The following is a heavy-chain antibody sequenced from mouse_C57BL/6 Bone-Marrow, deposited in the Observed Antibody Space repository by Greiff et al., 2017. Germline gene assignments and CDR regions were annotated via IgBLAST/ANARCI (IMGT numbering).Heavy chain of an antibody. CDR3: ARDGCPNKRGYYFDY. CDR1: GYSFTSYY. CDR2: IYPGSGNT. D-gene: IGHD6-1*01. J-gene: IGHJ2*01. V-gene: IGHV1-66*01. Sequence: QVHVKQSGPELVKPGASVKISCKASGYSFTSYYIHWVKQRPGQGLEWIGWIYPGSGNTKYNEKFKGKATLTADTSSSTAYMQLSSLTSEDSAVYYCARDGCPNKRGYYFDYWGQGTTLTVSS.